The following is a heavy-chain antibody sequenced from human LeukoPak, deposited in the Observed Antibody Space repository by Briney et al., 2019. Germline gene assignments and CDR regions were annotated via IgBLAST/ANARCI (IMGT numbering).Heavy chain of an antibody. J-gene: IGHJ4*02. CDR2: IRSNYAT. CDR3: TRLYDGSGTYYNGDY. D-gene: IGHD3-10*01. V-gene: IGHV3-73*01. CDR1: GFTFSGSA. Sequence: GGSLGLSCAGSGFTFSGSAIHWVRQASGKGLEWVGRIRSNYATTYAASMKGRFTISRDDSQNTAYLQINSLKTEDTAVYYCTRLYDGSGTYYNGDYWGQETLVTVSS.